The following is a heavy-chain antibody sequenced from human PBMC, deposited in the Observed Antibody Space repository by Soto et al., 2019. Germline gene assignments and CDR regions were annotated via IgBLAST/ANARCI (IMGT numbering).Heavy chain of an antibody. Sequence: QLQLQESGPGLVKPSETLSLTCTVSGGSITTSNYYWGWIRQPPGKGLEWIGTIYYTGSTFDNPSLKSRVSISVDTSKNQFSLNLKSVTAADTAVYHCAKRPETVDAFDIWGQGTLVTVSS. CDR2: IYYTGST. CDR1: GGSITTSNYY. V-gene: IGHV4-39*01. J-gene: IGHJ3*02. CDR3: AKRPETVDAFDI. D-gene: IGHD4-17*01.